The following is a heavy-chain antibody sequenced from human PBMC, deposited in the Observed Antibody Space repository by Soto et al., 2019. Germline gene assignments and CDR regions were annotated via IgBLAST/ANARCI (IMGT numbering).Heavy chain of an antibody. CDR3: AKISSSSSNFDS. D-gene: IGHD2-2*01. CDR1: GFTFTTYP. CDR2: IGISGDI. V-gene: IGHV3-23*01. J-gene: IGHJ4*02. Sequence: EVQLLESGGGLVQPGGSLRLSCAASGFTFTTYPMGWVRQAPGKGLEWVSSIGISGDIYYADSVKGRFTTSRDNSKNTLYLQMNSLRAEDTAVYYCAKISSSSSNFDSWGQGILVTVSS.